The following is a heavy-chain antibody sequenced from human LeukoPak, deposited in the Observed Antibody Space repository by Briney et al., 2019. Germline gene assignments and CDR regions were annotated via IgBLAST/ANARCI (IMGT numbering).Heavy chain of an antibody. Sequence: GGSLRLSCAASGFTFSSYAMSWVRQAPGKGLEWVSAISGSGSTYYADSVKGRFTISRDNSKNTLYLQMNSLRAEDTAVYYCAKDQNVTIFGVVMQPFDYWGQGTLVTVSS. CDR1: GFTFSSYA. CDR3: AKDQNVTIFGVVMQPFDY. CDR2: ISGSGST. D-gene: IGHD3-3*01. J-gene: IGHJ4*02. V-gene: IGHV3-23*01.